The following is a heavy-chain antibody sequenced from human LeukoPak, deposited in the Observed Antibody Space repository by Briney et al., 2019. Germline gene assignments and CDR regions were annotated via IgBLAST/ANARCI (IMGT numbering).Heavy chain of an antibody. Sequence: SETLSLTCAVSGASVSNSHWNWIRHFPGKGLEWIGCLSYAGKTDYNPSLSSRVTISLGTSNNQVSLKLKSVTAADTAVYYCSEGYFEPFAHWGPGTLVTVSS. CDR2: LSYAGKT. CDR3: SEGYFEPFAH. J-gene: IGHJ4*02. CDR1: GASVSNSH. D-gene: IGHD2/OR15-2a*01. V-gene: IGHV4-59*02.